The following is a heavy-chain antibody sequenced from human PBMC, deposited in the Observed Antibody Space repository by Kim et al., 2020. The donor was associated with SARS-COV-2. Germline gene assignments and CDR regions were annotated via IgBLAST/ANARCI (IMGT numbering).Heavy chain of an antibody. Sequence: ASVKVSCKASGYTFTSYYMHWVRQAPGQGLEWMGIINPSGGSTSYAQKFQGRVTMTRDTSTSTVYMELSSLRSEDTAVYYCARYGRMVVTAIPPPALSYGMDVWGQGTTVTVSS. D-gene: IGHD2-21*02. CDR3: ARYGRMVVTAIPPPALSYGMDV. J-gene: IGHJ6*02. V-gene: IGHV1-46*01. CDR2: INPSGGST. CDR1: GYTFTSYY.